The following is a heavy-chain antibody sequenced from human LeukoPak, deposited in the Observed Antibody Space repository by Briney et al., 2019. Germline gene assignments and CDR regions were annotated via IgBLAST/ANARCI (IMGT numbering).Heavy chain of an antibody. J-gene: IGHJ5*02. D-gene: IGHD6-19*01. CDR1: GYSISSGYY. Sequence: SETLSLTCTVSGYSISSGYYWGWIRQPPGKGLEWIGSIYHSGSTYYNLSLKSRVTISVDTSKDQFSLKLSSVTAADTAVYYCARDGGSGWYYNWFDPWGQGTLVTVSS. CDR3: ARDGGSGWYYNWFDP. CDR2: IYHSGST. V-gene: IGHV4-38-2*02.